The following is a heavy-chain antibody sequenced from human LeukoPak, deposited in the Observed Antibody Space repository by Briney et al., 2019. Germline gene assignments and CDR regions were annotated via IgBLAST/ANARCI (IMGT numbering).Heavy chain of an antibody. J-gene: IGHJ5*01. Sequence: SETLSLTCTVSGGSISSYYWSWIRQPPGKGLEWIGYIYYSGSTNYNPSLKSRVTISVDTSKNQFSLKLSSVTAADTAVYYCARVLGRLQSPELDSWGQGTLVTVSS. V-gene: IGHV4-59*01. CDR2: IYYSGST. D-gene: IGHD5-24*01. CDR3: ARVLGRLQSPELDS. CDR1: GGSISSYY.